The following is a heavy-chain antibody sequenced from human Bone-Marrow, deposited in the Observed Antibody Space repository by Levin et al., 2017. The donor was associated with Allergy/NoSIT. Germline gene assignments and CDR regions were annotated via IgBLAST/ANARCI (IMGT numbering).Heavy chain of an antibody. Sequence: GGSLRLSCAASGFTFGSYAMSWVRQTPRKGLEWVSSISGSGGSIHFADSVKGRFSISRDNSKNTLYLQMKSLRGDDTAVNYCAKGSGAYGTGSAVDGWGQGTTVTVSS. J-gene: IGHJ6*02. CDR3: AKGSGAYGTGSAVDG. CDR2: ISGSGGSI. CDR1: GFTFGSYA. D-gene: IGHD3-10*01. V-gene: IGHV3-23*01.